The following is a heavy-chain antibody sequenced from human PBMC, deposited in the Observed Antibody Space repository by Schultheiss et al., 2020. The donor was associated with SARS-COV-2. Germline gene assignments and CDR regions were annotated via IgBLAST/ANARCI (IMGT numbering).Heavy chain of an antibody. Sequence: GGSLRLSCAPSGFTFSSHSMNWVRQAPGKGLEWVSAISGSGGSTYYADSVKGRFTISRDNSKNTLYLQMNSLRAEDTAVYYCAKDPSYSSSAGFDYWGQGTLVTVSS. D-gene: IGHD6-6*01. J-gene: IGHJ4*02. CDR1: GFTFSSHS. CDR2: ISGSGGST. CDR3: AKDPSYSSSAGFDY. V-gene: IGHV3-23*01.